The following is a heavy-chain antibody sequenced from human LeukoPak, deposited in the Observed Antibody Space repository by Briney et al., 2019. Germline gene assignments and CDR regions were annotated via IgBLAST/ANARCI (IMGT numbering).Heavy chain of an antibody. CDR2: IYSTGST. J-gene: IGHJ4*02. CDR3: ARHRPEGSYPLDS. Sequence: SETLSLTCTVSGGSISNYYWSWLRQPPGKGLEWIGHIYSTGSTTYCPSLKSRVIMSADTSKNQFSLKVTSVTAADTAVYYCARHRPEGSYPLDSWGQGALVTVSS. CDR1: GGSISNYY. V-gene: IGHV4-59*08.